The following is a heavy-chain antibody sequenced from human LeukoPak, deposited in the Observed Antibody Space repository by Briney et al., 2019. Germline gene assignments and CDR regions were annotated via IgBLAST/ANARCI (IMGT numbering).Heavy chain of an antibody. D-gene: IGHD3-10*01. Sequence: PGGSLRLSCAATGFPFYGYWMTWLRQAPGKGLEWVANIKHDESETNYADSVKGRFTISRDNAKNSLYLQMDSLRVEDTAVYFCAKAKEFDYGSGSEHYYPYFFDLWGQGTLVTASS. CDR2: IKHDESET. V-gene: IGHV3-7*01. CDR1: GFPFYGYW. J-gene: IGHJ4*02. CDR3: AKAKEFDYGSGSEHYYPYFFDL.